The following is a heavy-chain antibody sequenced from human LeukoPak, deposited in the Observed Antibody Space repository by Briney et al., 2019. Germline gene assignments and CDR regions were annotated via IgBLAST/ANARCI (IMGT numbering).Heavy chain of an antibody. CDR1: GFTFSGYG. V-gene: IGHV3-30*02. Sequence: GGSLRLSCAASGFTFSGYGMHWVRQAPGKGLEWVTFIRYDERNKYYADSVKGRFTISRDNAKNSLYLQMDSLRVEDTAEYYCARDPYSGNYGAYYYYYMDVWGKGTTVTVSS. J-gene: IGHJ6*03. CDR3: ARDPYSGNYGAYYYYYMDV. CDR2: IRYDERNK. D-gene: IGHD1-26*01.